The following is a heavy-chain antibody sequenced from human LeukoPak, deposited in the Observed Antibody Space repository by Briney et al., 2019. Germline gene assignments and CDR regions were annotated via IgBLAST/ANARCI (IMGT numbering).Heavy chain of an antibody. J-gene: IGHJ4*02. V-gene: IGHV3-21*01. CDR3: ARISYYGGTPHFDY. D-gene: IGHD4-23*01. Sequence: GGSLRLSCAASGFTFSSYSMNWVRQAPGKGLEWVSSISSSSSYIYYADSVKGRFTISRDNAKNSLYLQMNSLRVEDTALFYCARISYYGGTPHFDYWGQGTLVTVSS. CDR2: ISSSSSYI. CDR1: GFTFSSYS.